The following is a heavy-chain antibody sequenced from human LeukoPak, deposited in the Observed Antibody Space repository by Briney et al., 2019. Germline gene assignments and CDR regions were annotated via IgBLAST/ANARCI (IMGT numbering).Heavy chain of an antibody. J-gene: IGHJ5*02. Sequence: SETLSLTCTVSGVSISSYYWSWIRQPPGKGLEWIGYIYYSGSTNYNPSLKSRVTISVDTSKNQFSLKLSSVTAADAAVYYCARDVVVAATHTWFDPWGQGTLVTVSS. CDR2: IYYSGST. V-gene: IGHV4-59*01. D-gene: IGHD2-15*01. CDR3: ARDVVVAATHTWFDP. CDR1: GVSISSYY.